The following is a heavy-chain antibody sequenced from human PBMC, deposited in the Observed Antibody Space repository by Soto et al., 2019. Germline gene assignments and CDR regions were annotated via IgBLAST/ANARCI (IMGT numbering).Heavy chain of an antibody. CDR2: IYPSDSDT. Sequence: GESLKISCKASGYSFSSHWIGWVRQMPGKGLEWMGIIYPSDSDTRYSPSFQGQVTISADKSSSTAYLQWSSLKASDTAMYFCPRRQDYTSTFVFDYWGLGTLVTVSS. V-gene: IGHV5-51*01. CDR3: PRRQDYTSTFVFDY. J-gene: IGHJ4*02. CDR1: GYSFSSHW. D-gene: IGHD4-4*01.